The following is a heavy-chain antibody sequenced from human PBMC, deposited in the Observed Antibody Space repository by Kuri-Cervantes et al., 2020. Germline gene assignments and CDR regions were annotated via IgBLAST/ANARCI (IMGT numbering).Heavy chain of an antibody. CDR2: IIPLFGTT. J-gene: IGHJ6*03. CDR1: GGTFSSYG. V-gene: IGHV1-69*06. CDR3: ARFQHYYYYYMDV. Sequence: SVKVSCKASGGTFSSYGLSWVRQAPGQGLGWMGGIIPLFGTTNYAQRFQGRVTLTADKSTNTAYMELSSLRSEDTAVYYCARFQHYYYYYMDVWGKGTTVTVSS.